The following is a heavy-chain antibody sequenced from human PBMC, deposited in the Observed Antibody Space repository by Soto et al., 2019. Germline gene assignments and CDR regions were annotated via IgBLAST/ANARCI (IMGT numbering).Heavy chain of an antibody. Sequence: ASVKVSCKASGYTFTSYDINWVRQATGQGLEWMGWMNPNSGNTGYAQKFQGRVTMTRNTSISTAYMELSSLRSEDTAVYYCARAPPYGSGSYVTLYYYYYMDVWGKGTTVAVSS. J-gene: IGHJ6*03. D-gene: IGHD3-10*01. CDR3: ARAPPYGSGSYVTLYYYYYMDV. CDR2: MNPNSGNT. V-gene: IGHV1-8*01. CDR1: GYTFTSYD.